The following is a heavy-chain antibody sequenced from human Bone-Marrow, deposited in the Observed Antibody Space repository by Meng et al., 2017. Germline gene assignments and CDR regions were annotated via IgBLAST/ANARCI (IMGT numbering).Heavy chain of an antibody. V-gene: IGHV1-24*01. Sequence: ASAKVSCKAFGYTFTSYDINWVRQAPGKGLEWRGGFDHDDVETSYAQKFQGIVTMTEDTSTDTAYMELSSLRSEDTAVYYCATASMNYYDSSGYSFDPWGQGTLVTVSS. CDR1: GYTFTSYD. D-gene: IGHD3-22*01. CDR2: FDHDDVET. J-gene: IGHJ5*02. CDR3: ATASMNYYDSSGYSFDP.